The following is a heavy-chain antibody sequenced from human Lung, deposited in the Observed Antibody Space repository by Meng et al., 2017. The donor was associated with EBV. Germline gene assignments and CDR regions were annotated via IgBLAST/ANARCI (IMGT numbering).Heavy chain of an antibody. CDR3: ARGLWYYDRGGYFDN. V-gene: IGHV4-31*03. CDR1: AGSISSGGHY. D-gene: IGHD3-22*01. J-gene: IGHJ4*02. CDR2: IYYSGST. Sequence: QVTLHQLGAGLLKPSETLSLTCTVSAGSISSGGHYWSWIRQHPEKGLEWIGYIYYSGSTYYKPSLKSRLTISVDTSKNQLSLRLSSVTAADTAVYYCARGLWYYDRGGYFDNWGRGTLVTVSS.